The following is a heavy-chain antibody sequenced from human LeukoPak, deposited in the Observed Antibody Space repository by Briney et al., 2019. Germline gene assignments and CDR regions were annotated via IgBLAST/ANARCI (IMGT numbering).Heavy chain of an antibody. V-gene: IGHV3-23*01. D-gene: IGHD3-10*01. CDR3: AKDYFGSVPDAFDI. Sequence: GGSLRLSCAASGFTFSSHAMASVRQAPGQGLEWVSGISDSGGSTHYADSVKGRFTISRDNSKNTLCLEMNSLRAEDTAAYYCAKDYFGSVPDAFDIWGRGTMVTVSS. J-gene: IGHJ3*02. CDR2: ISDSGGST. CDR1: GFTFSSHA.